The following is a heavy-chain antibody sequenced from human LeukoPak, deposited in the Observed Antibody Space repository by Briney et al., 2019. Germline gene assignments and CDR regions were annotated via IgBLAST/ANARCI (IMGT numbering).Heavy chain of an antibody. CDR3: AKANSGDYAAAFDI. Sequence: GGSLTLSCAASGFTFDDYAMHGLRQAPGKGVEGVSGISWNSGSIGYAVSVRGRFTISRDIAKHSLYLQMNSLIAEDMALYSCAKANSGDYAAAFDIWGQGTMITVSS. D-gene: IGHD4-17*01. CDR2: ISWNSGSI. V-gene: IGHV3-9*03. J-gene: IGHJ3*02. CDR1: GFTFDDYA.